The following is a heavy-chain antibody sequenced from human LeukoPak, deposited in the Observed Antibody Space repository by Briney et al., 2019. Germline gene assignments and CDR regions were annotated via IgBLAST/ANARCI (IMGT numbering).Heavy chain of an antibody. Sequence: GGSLRLSCAASGFTFSSYSMSWVRQAPGKGLEWVSSISSSRTYIYYADSVKGRITISRENDKNSLYLQMNSLRAEDTAVYYCARDMHREAVHYPPDYWGQGTLVTVSS. V-gene: IGHV3-21*01. D-gene: IGHD1-1*01. CDR1: GFTFSSYS. CDR3: ARDMHREAVHYPPDY. CDR2: ISSSRTYI. J-gene: IGHJ4*02.